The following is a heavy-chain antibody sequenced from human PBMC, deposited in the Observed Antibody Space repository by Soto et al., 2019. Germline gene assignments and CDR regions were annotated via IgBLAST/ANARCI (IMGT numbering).Heavy chain of an antibody. J-gene: IGHJ4*02. D-gene: IGHD5-18*01. CDR2: IFYDGHA. CDR1: GGSINYGAHY. V-gene: IGHV4-30-4*01. Sequence: QVQLREWGPGLVKPSQTLSLTCFVSGGSINYGAHYWTWIRQPPGKGLEWIGNIFYDGHAYYNPSLESRTTISLDTSNNHFSLTIRSVTAADTATYFCAIELSGYNYGPGDMYWGRGTLVTVSS. CDR3: AIELSGYNYGPGDMY.